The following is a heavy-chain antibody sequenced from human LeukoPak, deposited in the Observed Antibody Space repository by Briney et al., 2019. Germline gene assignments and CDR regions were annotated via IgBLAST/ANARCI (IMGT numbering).Heavy chain of an antibody. Sequence: PSQTLSLTCTVSGGSISSGSYYWSWIRQPPGKGLEWIGEINHSGSTNYNPSLKSRVTISVDTSKNQFSLKLNSVTAADTAVYYCARGYFHRLVRGSPRGLFDYWGQGTLVTVSS. CDR2: INHSGST. V-gene: IGHV4-39*07. CDR3: ARGYFHRLVRGSPRGLFDY. D-gene: IGHD3-10*01. J-gene: IGHJ4*02. CDR1: GGSISSGSYY.